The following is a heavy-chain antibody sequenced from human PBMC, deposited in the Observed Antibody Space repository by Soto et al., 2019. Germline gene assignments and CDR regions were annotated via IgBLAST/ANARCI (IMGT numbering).Heavy chain of an antibody. J-gene: IGHJ4*02. CDR3: ARYGYSYSARFFDK. V-gene: IGHV3-48*03. Sequence: GGSLRLSCAGSGFTFSSYEMNWVRQAPGKGLEWVSYISRSGDVIYYADSVKGRFTVSRDNAKNSLYLQMNSLRAADTAVYYCARYGYSYSARFFDKWGQGTRVTVSS. CDR1: GFTFSSYE. D-gene: IGHD6-13*01. CDR2: ISRSGDVI.